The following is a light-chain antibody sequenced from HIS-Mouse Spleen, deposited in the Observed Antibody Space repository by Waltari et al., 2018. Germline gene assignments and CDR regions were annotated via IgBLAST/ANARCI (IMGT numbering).Light chain of an antibody. CDR2: KDS. V-gene: IGLV3-27*01. CDR1: ELAKKY. CDR3: YSAADNNLGV. Sequence: SYELTQPSSVSVSPRQTARITCSADELAKKYDGWFQQKPGQAPVLVIYKDSERHSGNPERFSGSSSGTTVTLTISGAQVEDEADYYCYSAADNNLGVFGGGTKLTVL. J-gene: IGLJ3*02.